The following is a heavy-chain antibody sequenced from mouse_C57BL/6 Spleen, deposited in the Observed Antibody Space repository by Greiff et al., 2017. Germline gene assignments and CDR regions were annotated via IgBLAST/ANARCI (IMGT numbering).Heavy chain of an antibody. V-gene: IGHV1-69*01. CDR1: GYTFTSYW. J-gene: IGHJ2*01. CDR3: ARRSGWLLHYFDY. CDR2: IDPSDSYT. D-gene: IGHD2-3*01. Sequence: QVQLQQPGAELVIPGASVKLSCKASGYTFTSYWMHWVKQRPGQGLEWIGEIDPSDSYTNYNQKFKGKSTLTVDKSSSTAYMQLSSLTSEDSAVYYCARRSGWLLHYFDYWGQGTTLTVSS.